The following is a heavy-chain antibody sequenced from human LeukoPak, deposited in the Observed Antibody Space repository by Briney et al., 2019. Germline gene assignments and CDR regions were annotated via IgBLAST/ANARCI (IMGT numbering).Heavy chain of an antibody. V-gene: IGHV4-34*01. CDR1: GGSFSGYY. CDR2: INHSEST. CDR3: ARGIWFDP. J-gene: IGHJ5*02. Sequence: SETLSLTXAVYGGSFSGYYWSWLRQPPGKGLEWMGEINHSESTNYNPSLKSRVTISVDTSKNQFSLKLSSVTAADTAVYYCARGIWFDPWGQGTLVTVSS.